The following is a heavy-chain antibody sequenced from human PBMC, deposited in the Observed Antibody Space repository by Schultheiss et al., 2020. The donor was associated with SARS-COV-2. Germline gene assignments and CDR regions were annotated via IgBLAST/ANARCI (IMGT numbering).Heavy chain of an antibody. CDR1: GFTFSSYG. CDR2: IWYDGSNK. J-gene: IGHJ4*02. CDR3: ARGRHIVVVTSKGAIDY. V-gene: IGHV3-33*01. Sequence: GGSLRLSCAASGFTFSSYGMHWVRQAPGKGLEWVSVIWYDGSNKYYADSVKGRFTISRDNSKNTLYLQMNSLRAEDTAVYYCARGRHIVVVTSKGAIDYWGQGTLVTVSS. D-gene: IGHD2-21*02.